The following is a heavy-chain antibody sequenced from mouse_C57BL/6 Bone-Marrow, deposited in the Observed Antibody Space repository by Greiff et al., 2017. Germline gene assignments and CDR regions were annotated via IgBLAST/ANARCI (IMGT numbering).Heavy chain of an antibody. V-gene: IGHV1-15*01. CDR2: IDPETGGT. J-gene: IGHJ2*01. D-gene: IGHD1-1*01. CDR1: GYTFTDYE. CDR3: TREEGSSYGD. Sequence: QVQLQQSGAELVRPGASVTLSCKASGYTFTDYEMHWVKQTPVHGLEWIGAIDPETGGTAYNQKFKGKAILTADKSSSTAYMELRSLTSEDSAVYYCTREEGSSYGDWGQGTTLTVSS.